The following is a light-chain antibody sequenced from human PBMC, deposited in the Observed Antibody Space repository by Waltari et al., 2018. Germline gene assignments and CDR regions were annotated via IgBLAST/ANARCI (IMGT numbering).Light chain of an antibody. V-gene: IGKV1-39*01. CDR3: QQSYTLPYT. CDR1: QTIYNS. J-gene: IGKJ2*01. Sequence: DIQMTQSPSPLSASVGDRATITFRASQTIYNSLNWYQHKPGKAPKLLSSDTSTLQSGVPSRFSGRGSGTEFTLTISRLQPEDFGTYYCQQSYTLPYTFGQGTKLDI. CDR2: DTS.